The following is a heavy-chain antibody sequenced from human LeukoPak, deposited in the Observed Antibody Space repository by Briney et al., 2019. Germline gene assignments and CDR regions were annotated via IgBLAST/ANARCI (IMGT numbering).Heavy chain of an antibody. CDR3: ASVAGQYYFDY. Sequence: GASVKVSCKASGGTFSSYAISWVRQAPGQGLEWMGRIIPILGIANYAQKFQGRVTITADKSTSTAYMELSSLRSEDTAVYYCASVAGQYYFDYWGQGTLVTVSS. CDR2: IIPILGIA. CDR1: GGTFSSYA. V-gene: IGHV1-69*04. D-gene: IGHD6-19*01. J-gene: IGHJ4*02.